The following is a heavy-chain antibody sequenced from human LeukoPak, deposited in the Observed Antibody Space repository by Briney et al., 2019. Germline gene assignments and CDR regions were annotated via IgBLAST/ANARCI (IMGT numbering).Heavy chain of an antibody. Sequence: SVKVSCKASGGTFSSYAISWVRQAPGQGLEWMGGIIPIFGTANYAQKFQGRVTITADESTSTAYMELSSLRSEDTAVYYCAREWRMRTAAGRKNWFDRWGQGTLVTVSS. D-gene: IGHD6-13*01. V-gene: IGHV1-69*13. CDR2: IIPIFGTA. CDR1: GGTFSSYA. CDR3: AREWRMRTAAGRKNWFDR. J-gene: IGHJ5*02.